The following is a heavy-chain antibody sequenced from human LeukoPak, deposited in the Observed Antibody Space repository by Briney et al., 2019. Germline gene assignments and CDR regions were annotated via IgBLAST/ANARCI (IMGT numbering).Heavy chain of an antibody. CDR2: IYSGGSN. V-gene: IGHV3-66*04. CDR1: GFTFSNYA. CDR3: ARRGTPDGFDI. J-gene: IGHJ3*02. Sequence: PGGSLRLSCAASGFTFSNYAMSWVRQAPGKGLEWVSIIYSGGSNYYADSVKGRFTISRDNFKNTVYLQMNSLRAEDSAVYYCARRGTPDGFDIWGQGTRVTVSS.